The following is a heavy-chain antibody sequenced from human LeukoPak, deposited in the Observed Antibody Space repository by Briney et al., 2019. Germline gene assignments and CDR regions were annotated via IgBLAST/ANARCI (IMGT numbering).Heavy chain of an antibody. CDR3: ARRGP. CDR1: GLTFSSYS. Sequence: GGSLRLSCAASGLTFSSYSMNWVRQAPGKGLEWVSYISSSSNNIYYADSVKGRFTISRDDAKNSLYLQMNSLRAEDTAVYYCARRGPWGQGTLVTVSS. CDR2: ISSSSNNI. J-gene: IGHJ5*02. V-gene: IGHV3-48*01.